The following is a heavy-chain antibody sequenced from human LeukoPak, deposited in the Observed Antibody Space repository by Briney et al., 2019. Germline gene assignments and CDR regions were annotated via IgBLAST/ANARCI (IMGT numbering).Heavy chain of an antibody. J-gene: IGHJ4*02. CDR3: ARNRPAYYFDY. Sequence: GGSLRLSCAASGFTFSSYGMQWVRQAPSEGLEWVAVIWPDGSNKYYADSVKGRFTISRDNSKNTLYLQMNSLRAEDTAVYYCARNRPAYYFDYWGQGTLVTVSS. CDR2: IWPDGSNK. CDR1: GFTFSSYG. V-gene: IGHV3-33*01.